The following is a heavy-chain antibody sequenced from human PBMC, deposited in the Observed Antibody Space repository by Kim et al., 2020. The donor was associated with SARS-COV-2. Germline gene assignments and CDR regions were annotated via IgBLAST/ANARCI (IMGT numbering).Heavy chain of an antibody. D-gene: IGHD3-3*01. Sequence: SQTLSLTCAISGDRVSSNSAAWNWLRQSPSRGLEWLGRTYYRSKWYNDYAVSVKSRITINPDTSKNQFSLQLNSVTPEDTAVYYCARDPSGRVDYYYYGMDVWGQGTTVTVSS. V-gene: IGHV6-1*01. CDR3: ARDPSGRVDYYYYGMDV. CDR2: TYYRSKWYN. J-gene: IGHJ6*02. CDR1: GDRVSSNSAA.